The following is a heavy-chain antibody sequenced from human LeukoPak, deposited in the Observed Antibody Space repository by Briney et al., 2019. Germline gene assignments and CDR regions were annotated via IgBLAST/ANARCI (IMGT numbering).Heavy chain of an antibody. V-gene: IGHV4-34*01. D-gene: IGHD2-21*01. Sequence: PSETLSLTCAVYGGSFSGYYWSWIRQPPGKGLEWIGEINHSGSTNYNPSLKSRVTISVDTSKNQFSLKLSSVTAADTAVYYCARVVRGWGSVDYWGQGTLVTVSS. CDR1: GGSFSGYY. J-gene: IGHJ4*02. CDR3: ARVVRGWGSVDY. CDR2: INHSGST.